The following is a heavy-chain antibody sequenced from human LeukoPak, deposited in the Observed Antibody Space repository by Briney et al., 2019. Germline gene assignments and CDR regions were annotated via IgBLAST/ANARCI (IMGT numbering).Heavy chain of an antibody. CDR3: ARKDYDTGYAFDI. Sequence: SETLSLTCTVSGGSISSGGYYWSWIRQHPGKGLEWIGYIYYSGSTYYKPSLKGRVTISVDTSKNQFSLKLSSVTAADTAVYYCARKDYDTGYAFDIWGQGTMVTVSS. D-gene: IGHD3-22*01. J-gene: IGHJ3*02. CDR2: IYYSGST. V-gene: IGHV4-31*03. CDR1: GGSISSGGYY.